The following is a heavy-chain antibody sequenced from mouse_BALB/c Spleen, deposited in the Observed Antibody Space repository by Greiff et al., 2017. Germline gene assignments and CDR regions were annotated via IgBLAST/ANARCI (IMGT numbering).Heavy chain of an antibody. CDR3: GRGGLLTGTGGVMVGY. CDR1: GFSLTSYG. Sequence: QVQLQQSGPGLVQPSQSLSITCTVSGFSLTSYGVHWVRQSPGKGLEWLGVIWSGGSTDYNAAFISRLSISKDNSKSQVFFKMNSLQANDKAIYYWGRGGLLTGTGGVMVGYWGQSHTLTVSS. J-gene: IGHJ2*01. V-gene: IGHV2-2*02. CDR2: IWSGGST. D-gene: IGHD4-1*01.